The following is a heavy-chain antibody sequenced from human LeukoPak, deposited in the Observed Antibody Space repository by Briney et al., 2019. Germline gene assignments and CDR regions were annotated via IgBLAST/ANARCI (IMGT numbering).Heavy chain of an antibody. CDR2: ISSDGSNK. CDR1: GFTFSSYA. D-gene: IGHD3-22*01. V-gene: IGHV3-30-3*01. CDR3: ARAMRYYYDSSGYYYYDY. J-gene: IGHJ4*02. Sequence: PGRSLRLSCAASGFTFSSYAMHWVRQAPGKGLEWVAVISSDGSNKYYADPVKGRFTISRDNSKNTLYLQMNSLRAEDTAVYYCARAMRYYYDSSGYYYYDYWGQGTLVTVSS.